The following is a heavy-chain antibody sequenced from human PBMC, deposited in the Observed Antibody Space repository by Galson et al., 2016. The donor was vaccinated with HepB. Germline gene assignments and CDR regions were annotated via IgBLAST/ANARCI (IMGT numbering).Heavy chain of an antibody. CDR1: GISFSNYW. J-gene: IGHJ4*02. D-gene: IGHD3-10*01. CDR2: IKEDGSVK. CDR3: ARDVNYGIFDR. V-gene: IGHV3-7*01. Sequence: SLRLSCAASGISFSNYWMTWVRQAPGKGLEWVANIKEDGSVKYYVDSVKGRVIISRDNAKNALYLQLNSQRAEDTAVYYCARDVNYGIFDRWGQGTLVTVSS.